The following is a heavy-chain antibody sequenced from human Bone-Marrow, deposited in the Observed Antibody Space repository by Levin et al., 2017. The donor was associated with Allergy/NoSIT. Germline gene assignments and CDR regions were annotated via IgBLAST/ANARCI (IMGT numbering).Heavy chain of an antibody. V-gene: IGHV3-23*01. D-gene: IGHD6-19*01. J-gene: IGHJ4*02. CDR2: ISGSGGST. CDR3: AKGAGWVAGAVALI. Sequence: ETLSLTCAASGFTFTSYAMNWVRQAPGKGLEWVSAISGSGGSTYYADSVKGRFTISRDNSKNTLYLQMNSLRAEDTAVYYCAKGAGWVAGAVALIWGQGTLVTVSS. CDR1: GFTFTSYA.